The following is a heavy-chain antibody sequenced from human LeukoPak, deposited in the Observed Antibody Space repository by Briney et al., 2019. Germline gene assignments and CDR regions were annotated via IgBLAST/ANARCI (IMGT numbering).Heavy chain of an antibody. CDR2: ISYDGSNK. D-gene: IGHD3-22*01. Sequence: PGGSLRLSCAASGFTFSNYAMHWVRQAPGKGLEWVAVISYDGSNKYYVDSVKGRFTIPRDNSKNTLYLQMNSLRAEDTAVYYCARGPMIVVDAEHTFDYWGQGTLVTVSS. CDR1: GFTFSNYA. CDR3: ARGPMIVVDAEHTFDY. V-gene: IGHV3-30*04. J-gene: IGHJ4*02.